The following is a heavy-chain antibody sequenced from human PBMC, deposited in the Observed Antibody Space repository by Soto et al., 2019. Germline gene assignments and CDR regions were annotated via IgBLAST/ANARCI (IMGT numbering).Heavy chain of an antibody. V-gene: IGHV3-30*18. D-gene: IGHD6-19*01. Sequence: GGSLRLSCAASGFTFSSYGMHWVRQAPGKGLEWVAVISYDGSNKYYADSVKGRFTISRDNSKNTLYLQMNSLRAEDTAVYYCAKPSGAVAGPSSEYFQHWGQGTLVTVSS. CDR3: AKPSGAVAGPSSEYFQH. CDR2: ISYDGSNK. CDR1: GFTFSSYG. J-gene: IGHJ1*01.